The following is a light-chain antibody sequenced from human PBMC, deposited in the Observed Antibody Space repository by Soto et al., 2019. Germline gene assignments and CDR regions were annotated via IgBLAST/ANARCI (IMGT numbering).Light chain of an antibody. CDR1: QDISTY. Sequence: DIQMTQSPSSLSAFVGDRVTITCQASQDISTYVNWYQQKPGKTPNLLIYAASNLETRVPSRFSGSGSGTKVTLTISRLQSEDILTYYCQQYDNLPVTFGPGTKVNVK. J-gene: IGKJ3*01. CDR3: QQYDNLPVT. V-gene: IGKV1-33*01. CDR2: AAS.